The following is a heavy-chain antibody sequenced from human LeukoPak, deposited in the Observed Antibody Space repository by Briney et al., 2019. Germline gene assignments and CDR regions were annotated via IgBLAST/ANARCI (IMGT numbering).Heavy chain of an antibody. V-gene: IGHV3-53*01. D-gene: IGHD6-19*01. J-gene: IGHJ4*02. CDR2: IYSGGST. CDR1: GLTVSSNY. Sequence: GGSLRLSCAASGLTVSSNYMSWVRQAPGKGLEWVSVIYSGGSTYYADPVKGRFAISRDNSKNMLYLQMNSLRAEDTAVYYCAKDEMAVAIFDYWAREPWSPSPQ. CDR3: AKDEMAVAIFDY.